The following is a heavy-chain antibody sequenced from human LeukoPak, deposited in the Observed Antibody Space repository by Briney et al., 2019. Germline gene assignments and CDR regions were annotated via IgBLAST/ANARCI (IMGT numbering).Heavy chain of an antibody. CDR1: GFTFSSYA. V-gene: IGHV3-23*01. J-gene: IGHJ4*02. Sequence: GGSLRLSCAASGFTFSSYAMSWVRQAPGKGLEWVSAISGSGGSTYYADSVKGRFAISRDNAKNSLYLQMNSLKAEDTAVYYCARSSKYSSGWYGGYYFDYWGQGTLITVSS. CDR3: ARSSKYSSGWYGGYYFDY. D-gene: IGHD6-19*01. CDR2: ISGSGGST.